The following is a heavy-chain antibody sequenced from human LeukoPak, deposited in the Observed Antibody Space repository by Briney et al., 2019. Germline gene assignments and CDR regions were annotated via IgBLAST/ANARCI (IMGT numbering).Heavy chain of an antibody. V-gene: IGHV3-30-3*01. CDR3: ARDPHIAAAGTIFDY. CDR2: ISYDGSNK. Sequence: PGGSLRLSCVASGFTFSSYAKHWVRQAPGKGLEWVALISYDGSNKYYADSVKGRFTISRDNAKNSLYLQMNSLRDEDSAVYYCARDPHIAAAGTIFDYWGQGTLVTVSS. J-gene: IGHJ4*02. D-gene: IGHD6-13*01. CDR1: GFTFSSYA.